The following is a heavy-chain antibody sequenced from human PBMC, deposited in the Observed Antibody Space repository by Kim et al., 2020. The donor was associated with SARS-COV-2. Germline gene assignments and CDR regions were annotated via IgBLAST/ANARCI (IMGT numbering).Heavy chain of an antibody. V-gene: IGHV6-1*01. J-gene: IGHJ4*02. D-gene: IGHD6-13*01. Sequence: SQTLSLTCAISGDSVSSNSVAWNWIRQSPLRGLEWLGRTYYRSKWYNDYAVSVKSRISINPDTSKNQFSLQVNSVTPEDTAVYYCTRGSKASAGSFDYWGQGTLVTVSS. CDR3: TRGSKASAGSFDY. CDR2: TYYRSKWYN. CDR1: GDSVSSNSVA.